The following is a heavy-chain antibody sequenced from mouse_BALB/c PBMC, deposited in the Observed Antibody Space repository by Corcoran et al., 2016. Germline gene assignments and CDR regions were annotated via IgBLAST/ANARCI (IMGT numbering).Heavy chain of an antibody. V-gene: IGHV3-6*02. D-gene: IGHD1-2*01. CDR2: ISYDGSN. Sequence: DVQLQESGPGLVKPSQSLSLTCSVTGYSITSGYYWNWIRQFPGNKLEWMGYISYDGSNNYNPSLKNRISITRDTSKNQFFLKLNSVTTEDTATYYCGVSLLRLRAMDYWGQGTSVTVSS. CDR3: GVSLLRLRAMDY. CDR1: GYSITSGYY. J-gene: IGHJ4*01.